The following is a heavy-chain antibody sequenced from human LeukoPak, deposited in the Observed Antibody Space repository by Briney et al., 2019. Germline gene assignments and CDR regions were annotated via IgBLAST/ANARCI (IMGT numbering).Heavy chain of an antibody. J-gene: IGHJ4*02. CDR2: ISYDGSNK. Sequence: PGGSLRLSCAASGFTFSSYGMHWIRQAPGKGLEWVAVISYDGSNKYYADSVKGRFTISRDNSKNTLYLQMNSLRAEDTDVYYCARDWSKYFDYWGQGALVTVSS. V-gene: IGHV3-30*03. CDR1: GFTFSSYG. CDR3: ARDWSKYFDY.